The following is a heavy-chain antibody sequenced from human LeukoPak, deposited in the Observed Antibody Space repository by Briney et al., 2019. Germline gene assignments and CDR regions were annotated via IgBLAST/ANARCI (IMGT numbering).Heavy chain of an antibody. CDR1: GGSISSSSYY. J-gene: IGHJ4*02. D-gene: IGHD3-22*01. Sequence: SETPSLTCTVSGGSISSSSYYWGWIRQPPGKGLEWIGSIYYSGSTYYNPSLKSRVTISVDTSKNQFSLKLSSVTAADTAVYYCARGSRGFTMIVVVPYLDYWGQGTLVTVSS. V-gene: IGHV4-39*07. CDR3: ARGSRGFTMIVVVPYLDY. CDR2: IYYSGST.